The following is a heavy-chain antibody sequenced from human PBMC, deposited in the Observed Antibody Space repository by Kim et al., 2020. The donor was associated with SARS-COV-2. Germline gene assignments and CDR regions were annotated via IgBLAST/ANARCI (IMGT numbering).Heavy chain of an antibody. V-gene: IGHV3-11*06. CDR3: ARDQDGDTPGDFGL. D-gene: IGHD4-17*01. Sequence: GGSLRLSCAASGFTFSDYYMSWIRQAPGKGLEWVSYISSSSSFTNYADSVKGRFTISRDNAKNSLYLQMNSLRAEDTAVYYCARDQDGDTPGDFGLWGRSTPVTVSS. CDR1: GFTFSDYY. J-gene: IGHJ2*01. CDR2: ISSSSSFT.